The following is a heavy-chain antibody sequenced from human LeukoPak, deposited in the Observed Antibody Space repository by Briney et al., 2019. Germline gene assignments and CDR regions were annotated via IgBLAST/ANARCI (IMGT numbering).Heavy chain of an antibody. Sequence: SSVTVSCKVSGHTLTELSMHWVRQAPGKGLEGMGGFDPEDGETISAQKFQGRVTMTEDTSTDTDYMVLSSLRSEDTAVYYCARDRDPYYDTSGHDYWGQGTLVTVSS. CDR3: ARDRDPYYDTSGHDY. J-gene: IGHJ4*02. CDR2: FDPEDGET. CDR1: GHTLTELS. D-gene: IGHD3-22*01. V-gene: IGHV1-24*01.